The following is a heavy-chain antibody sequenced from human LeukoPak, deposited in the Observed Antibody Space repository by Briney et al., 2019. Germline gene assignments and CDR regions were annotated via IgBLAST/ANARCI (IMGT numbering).Heavy chain of an antibody. Sequence: GGSLRLSCAAFGFIFSDYWMSWVRQAPGKGLEWVANIKQDGSDKYYVDSVKGRFTISRDNGKNSLYLEMNSLRSEDTAIYYCARLTTVTIPGQDYWGQGTLVTVSS. V-gene: IGHV3-7*01. CDR2: IKQDGSDK. CDR3: ARLTTVTIPGQDY. J-gene: IGHJ4*02. D-gene: IGHD4-17*01. CDR1: GFIFSDYW.